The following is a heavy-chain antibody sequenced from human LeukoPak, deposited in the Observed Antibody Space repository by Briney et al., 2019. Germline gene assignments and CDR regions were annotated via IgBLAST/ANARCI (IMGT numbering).Heavy chain of an antibody. CDR1: GFTFSSYA. Sequence: GGSLRLSCAASGFTFSSYAMSWVRQAPGKGLEWVSAISGSGGSTYYADPVKGRFTISRDNSKNTLCLQMNSLRAEDTAVYYCAAEYYDFWSGYYISLDYWGQGTLVTVSS. D-gene: IGHD3-3*01. J-gene: IGHJ4*02. CDR3: AAEYYDFWSGYYISLDY. V-gene: IGHV3-23*01. CDR2: ISGSGGST.